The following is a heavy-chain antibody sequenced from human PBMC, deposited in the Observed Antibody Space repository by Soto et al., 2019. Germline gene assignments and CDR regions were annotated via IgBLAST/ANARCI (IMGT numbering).Heavy chain of an antibody. V-gene: IGHV5-10-1*01. Sequence: LGESLKISCQGSGYMFTNYWINWVRQVSGGGLEWLVRIDPSDSYTKYNPSFQGHVTISADKSTSTAYLQWSSLKASDTAIYYCARHDTTDYESGAHFYGDYWGQGTKVTVSS. CDR1: GYMFTNYW. D-gene: IGHD3-22*01. CDR2: IDPSDSYT. J-gene: IGHJ4*02. CDR3: ARHDTTDYESGAHFYGDY.